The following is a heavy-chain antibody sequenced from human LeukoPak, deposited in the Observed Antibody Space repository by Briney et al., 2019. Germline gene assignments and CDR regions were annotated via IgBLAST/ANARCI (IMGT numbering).Heavy chain of an antibody. J-gene: IGHJ4*02. V-gene: IGHV4-59*01. CDR2: IHYTGST. CDR3: ARADLYYYDSSGPYGSLFDY. CDR1: GGSTSGSY. D-gene: IGHD3-22*01. Sequence: LETLSLTCSVSGGSTSGSYWSCVRQPPGKGLQWIGYIHYTGSTDYNPSLKSRVTISIDTPKNQVSLRVTSVTAADTAVYYCARADLYYYDSSGPYGSLFDYWGQGTLVTVSS.